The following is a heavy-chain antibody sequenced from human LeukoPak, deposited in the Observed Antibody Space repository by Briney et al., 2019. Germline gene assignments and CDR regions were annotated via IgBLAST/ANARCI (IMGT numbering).Heavy chain of an antibody. V-gene: IGHV3-30-3*01. D-gene: IGHD1-14*01. CDR3: ARKGSRRPSPEGV. CDR1: GFAFSTYA. CDR2: ISYDGSVK. Sequence: PGGSLRLSCAASGFAFSTYAMHWVRQAPGKGLEWVAVISYDGSVKYHADSVKGRFTISRDNAKNSLSLQMDSLRAEDTAVYYCARKGSRRPSPEGVWGQGTLVTVSS. J-gene: IGHJ4*02.